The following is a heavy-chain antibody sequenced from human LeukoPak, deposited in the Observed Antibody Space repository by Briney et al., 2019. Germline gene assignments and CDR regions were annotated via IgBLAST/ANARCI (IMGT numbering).Heavy chain of an antibody. CDR3: ARDLGDGYNYDYYYGMDV. CDR1: GFTFSSYA. CDR2: ISYGGSNK. D-gene: IGHD5-24*01. Sequence: GGSLRLSCAASGFTFSSYAMHWVRQAPGKGLEWVAVISYGGSNKYYADSVKGRFTISRDNSKNTLYLQMNSLRAEDTAVYYCARDLGDGYNYDYYYGMDVWGQGTTVTVSS. J-gene: IGHJ6*02. V-gene: IGHV3-30-3*01.